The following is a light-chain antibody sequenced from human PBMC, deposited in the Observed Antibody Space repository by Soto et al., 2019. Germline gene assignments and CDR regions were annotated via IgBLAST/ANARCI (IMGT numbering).Light chain of an antibody. CDR1: SSDVGGYNY. CDR3: SSYAGSSNV. CDR2: EVN. J-gene: IGLJ1*01. V-gene: IGLV2-8*01. Sequence: QSVLTQPLSASGSPGQSVAISCTGTSSDVGGYNYVSWYRQHPGKAPKLMIYEVNKRPSGVPDRFSGSKSGNTASLTVSGLQAEDEADYYCSSYAGSSNVFGTGTKVTVL.